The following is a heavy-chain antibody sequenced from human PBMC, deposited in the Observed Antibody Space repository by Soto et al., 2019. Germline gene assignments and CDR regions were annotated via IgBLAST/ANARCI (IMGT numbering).Heavy chain of an antibody. J-gene: IGHJ4*02. Sequence: QVQLVQSGAEVKKPGASVKVSCKASGYTFTSFEINWVRQATGQGLEWMGWMNPNSGNTGYAQKFQGIVTMTRNTSISTAYMELNSLRSEDTAVYYCNLVVTSPPYWGQGTLVTVSS. V-gene: IGHV1-8*01. CDR2: MNPNSGNT. CDR1: GYTFTSFE. CDR3: NLVVTSPPY. D-gene: IGHD2-21*02.